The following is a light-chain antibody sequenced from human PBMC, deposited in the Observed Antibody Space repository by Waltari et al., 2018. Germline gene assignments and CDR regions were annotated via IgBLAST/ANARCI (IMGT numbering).Light chain of an antibody. V-gene: IGLV2-11*01. CDR1: SRDVGGYNY. Sequence: QSALTQPRSVSGSPGQSVTISCTGTSRDVGGYNYVSWYQQHPGKVPKLIIFDVSTRPSGAPNRFSGSKSGNTASLTISGLLAEDEADYYCCSYAGSYTLIFGGGTKMTVL. J-gene: IGLJ2*01. CDR3: CSYAGSYTLI. CDR2: DVS.